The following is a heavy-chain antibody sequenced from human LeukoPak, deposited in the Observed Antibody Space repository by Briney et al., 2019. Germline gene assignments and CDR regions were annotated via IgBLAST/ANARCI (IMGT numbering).Heavy chain of an antibody. J-gene: IGHJ5*02. CDR1: GYSISSDYY. V-gene: IGHV4-38-2*01. Sequence: SETLSLTCAVSGYSISSDYYWGWIRQPPGKGPEWIGSIYHSGSTYYNPSLKSRVTISVDTSKNQFSLKLSSVTAADTAVYYCARQGGIVVVPAALNWFDPWGQGTLVTVSS. D-gene: IGHD2-2*01. CDR2: IYHSGST. CDR3: ARQGGIVVVPAALNWFDP.